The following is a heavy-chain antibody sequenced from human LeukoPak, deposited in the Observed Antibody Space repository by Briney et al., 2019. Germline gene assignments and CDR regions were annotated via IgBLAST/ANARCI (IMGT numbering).Heavy chain of an antibody. CDR1: GYTFTGYY. Sequence: ASVKVSCKASGYTFTGYYMHWVRQAPGQGLEWMGWINPNSGGTNYAQKFQGRVTMTRDTSISTAYMELSRLRSDETAVYYCARGGKTATTVTPLDNWFDPWGQGTLVTVSS. V-gene: IGHV1-2*02. D-gene: IGHD4-17*01. CDR2: INPNSGGT. CDR3: ARGGKTATTVTPLDNWFDP. J-gene: IGHJ5*02.